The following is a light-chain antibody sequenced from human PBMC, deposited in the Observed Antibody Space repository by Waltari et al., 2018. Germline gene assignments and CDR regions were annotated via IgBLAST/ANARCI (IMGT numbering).Light chain of an antibody. J-gene: IGLJ3*02. CDR3: QSYDSSTRV. V-gene: IGLV6-57*01. CDR2: VDN. CDR1: SGSIASNY. Sequence: NFMLTQPHSVSESPGKTVTISCTRSSGSIASNYVQWYQQRPGSSPTTVIDVDNQSPSGVPDRFSGSIGSSSTSASLTISGLKTEDEADYYCQSYDSSTRVFGGGTKLTVL.